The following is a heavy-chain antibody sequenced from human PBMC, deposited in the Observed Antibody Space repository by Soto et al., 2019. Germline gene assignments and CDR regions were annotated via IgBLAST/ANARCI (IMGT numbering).Heavy chain of an antibody. CDR2: IIPILGIA. D-gene: IGHD2-15*01. Sequence: EASVKVSCKASGGTFSSYTISWVRQAPGQGLEWMGRIIPILGIANYAQKFQGRVTITADKSTSTAYMELSSLRSEDTAVYYCARNLGYCSGGSCPYGMDVWGQGTTVTVSS. V-gene: IGHV1-69*02. CDR3: ARNLGYCSGGSCPYGMDV. CDR1: GGTFSSYT. J-gene: IGHJ6*02.